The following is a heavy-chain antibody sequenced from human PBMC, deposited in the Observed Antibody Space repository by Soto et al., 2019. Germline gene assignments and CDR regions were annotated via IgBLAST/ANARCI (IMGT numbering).Heavy chain of an antibody. CDR3: ARSAMAGDYYYYGMDV. V-gene: IGHV1-18*04. J-gene: IGHJ6*02. Sequence: ASVKVSCKASGYTFSSYGITWVRQAPGQGLEWMGWISVYSGKTSYAQKLQDRVTMSRDTSTSTAYMELRSLRSDDTAFYYCARSAMAGDYYYYGMDVWGQGTTVTVSS. D-gene: IGHD6-19*01. CDR2: ISVYSGKT. CDR1: GYTFSSYG.